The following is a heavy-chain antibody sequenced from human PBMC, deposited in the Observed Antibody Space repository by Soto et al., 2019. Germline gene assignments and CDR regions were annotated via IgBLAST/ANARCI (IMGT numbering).Heavy chain of an antibody. Sequence: EVQLVESGGGLVQPGGSLRLSCAASGFTFSSYWMSWVRQAPGKGLEWVANIKQDGSEKYYVDSVKGRFTISRDNAKNSLYLQMNRLRAEDTAVYYCARGRITMVRGVIITRRNYYYYYMDVWGKGTTVTVSS. CDR2: IKQDGSEK. J-gene: IGHJ6*03. CDR1: GFTFSSYW. CDR3: ARGRITMVRGVIITRRNYYYYYMDV. D-gene: IGHD3-10*01. V-gene: IGHV3-7*01.